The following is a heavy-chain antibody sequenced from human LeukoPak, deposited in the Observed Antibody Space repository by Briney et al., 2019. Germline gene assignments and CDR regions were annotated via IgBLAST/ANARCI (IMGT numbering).Heavy chain of an antibody. D-gene: IGHD3-22*01. CDR3: ARHRYYYDSSGYYYQP. CDR1: GGSITSSSFY. V-gene: IGHV4-39*07. Sequence: SETLSLTCSVSGGSITSSSFYWGWIRQPPGKGLEWIGSIYYSGSTNYNPSLKSRVTISVGTSKNQFSLRLSSVTAADTAVYYCARHRYYYDSSGYYYQPWGQGTLVTVSS. CDR2: IYYSGST. J-gene: IGHJ5*02.